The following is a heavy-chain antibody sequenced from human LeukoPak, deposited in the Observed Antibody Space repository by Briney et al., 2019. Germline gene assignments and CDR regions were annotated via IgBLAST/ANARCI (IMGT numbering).Heavy chain of an antibody. V-gene: IGHV3-15*01. CDR3: TTRAVAGSSPY. CDR1: GFIFSNAW. J-gene: IGHJ4*02. CDR2: IKSKTDGGTT. Sequence: GGSLRLSCAASGFIFSNAWMSWVRQAPGKGLEWVGRIKSKTDGGTTDYAAPVKGRFTISRDDSKNTLSLQMNSLETEDTAVYYCTTRAVAGSSPYWGQGTLVTVSS. D-gene: IGHD6-19*01.